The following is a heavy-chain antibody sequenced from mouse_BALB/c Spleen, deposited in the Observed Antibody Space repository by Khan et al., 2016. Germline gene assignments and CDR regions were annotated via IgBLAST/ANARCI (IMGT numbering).Heavy chain of an antibody. CDR1: GYTFTDYS. CDR2: INTETGEP. D-gene: IGHD1-2*01. CDR3: ARGFTTATGY. J-gene: IGHJ2*01. Sequence: QIQLVQSGPELKKPGETVKISCKASGYTFTDYSMHWVKQAPGKGLKWMGWINTETGEPTYADDFKGRFAFSLETSASTAYLQINNLKNEDTATDFCARGFTTATGYWGQGTTLTVSS. V-gene: IGHV9-2-1*01.